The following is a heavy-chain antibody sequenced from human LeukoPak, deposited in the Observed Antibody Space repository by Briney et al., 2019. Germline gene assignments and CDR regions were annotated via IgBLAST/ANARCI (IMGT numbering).Heavy chain of an antibody. Sequence: PSETLSLTCTVSGGSISSYYWSWIRQPPGKGLEWIGYIYYSGSTNYNPSLKSRVTISVDTSKNQFSLKLSSVTAADTAVYYCARDYNLDYYDSSVGMDVWGQGTTVTVSS. V-gene: IGHV4-59*12. CDR2: IYYSGST. CDR1: GGSISSYY. D-gene: IGHD3-22*01. CDR3: ARDYNLDYYDSSVGMDV. J-gene: IGHJ6*02.